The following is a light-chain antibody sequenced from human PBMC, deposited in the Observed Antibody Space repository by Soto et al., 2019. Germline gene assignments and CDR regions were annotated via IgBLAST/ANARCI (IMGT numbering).Light chain of an antibody. CDR2: AAS. CDR1: QGISNY. CDR3: QKYNSAPRT. J-gene: IGKJ1*01. Sequence: DIQMTQSPSSLSASVGARVTITCRASQGISNYFAWYQQKPGKVPKLLIYAASTLQSGVPSRFSGSGSGTDFTLTISSLQPEDVATYYCQKYNSAPRTCGQGTKVEIK. V-gene: IGKV1-27*01.